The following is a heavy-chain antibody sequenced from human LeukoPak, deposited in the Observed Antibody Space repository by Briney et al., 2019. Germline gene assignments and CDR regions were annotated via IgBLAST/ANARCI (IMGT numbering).Heavy chain of an antibody. CDR2: IYTSGST. D-gene: IGHD2-8*02. CDR1: GSISGYY. J-gene: IGHJ3*02. Sequence: PSETLSLTCTVSGSISGYYWSWIRQPPGKGLELIWYIYTSGSTNYNPSLESRVTVSVDTSKNQFSLDLSSVTAADTAVYYCARQKCTGASCLTKNAFDIWGQGTMVTVSS. V-gene: IGHV4-4*09. CDR3: ARQKCTGASCLTKNAFDI.